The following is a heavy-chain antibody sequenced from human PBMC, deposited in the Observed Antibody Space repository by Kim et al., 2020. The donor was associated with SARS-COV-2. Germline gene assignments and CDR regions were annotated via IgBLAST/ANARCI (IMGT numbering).Heavy chain of an antibody. D-gene: IGHD3-22*01. V-gene: IGHV3-21*01. Sequence: GGSLRLSCAASGFTFSSYSMNWVRQAPGKGLEWVSSISSSSSYIYYADSVKGRFTISRDNAKNSLYLQMNSLRAEDTAVYYCARDRYYDSSGYYPSDAFDIWGQGTMVTVSS. CDR2: ISSSSSYI. CDR1: GFTFSSYS. J-gene: IGHJ3*02. CDR3: ARDRYYDSSGYYPSDAFDI.